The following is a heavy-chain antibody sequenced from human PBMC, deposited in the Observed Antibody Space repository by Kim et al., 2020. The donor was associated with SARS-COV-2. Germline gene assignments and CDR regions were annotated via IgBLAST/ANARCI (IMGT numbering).Heavy chain of an antibody. CDR2: ISGSGGST. V-gene: IGHV3-23*01. CDR1: GFTFSSYA. J-gene: IGHJ4*02. D-gene: IGHD3-10*01. Sequence: GVSLRLSCAASGFTFSSYAMSWVRQAPGKGLEWVSAISGSGGSTYYADSVKGRFTISRDNSKNTLYLQMNSLRAEDTAVYYCAKDRSSGSGSYLDYWGQGTLVTVSS. CDR3: AKDRSSGSGSYLDY.